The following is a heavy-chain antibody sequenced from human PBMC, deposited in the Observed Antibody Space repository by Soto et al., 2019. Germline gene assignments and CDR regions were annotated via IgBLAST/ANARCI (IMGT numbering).Heavy chain of an antibody. V-gene: IGHV3-23*01. D-gene: IGHD3-3*01. CDR1: GFTFSSYA. CDR2: ISGSGGST. Sequence: EVQLLESGGGLVQPGGSLRLSCAASGFTFSSYAMSWVRQAPGKGLEWVSVISGSGGSTYYADSVKGRFTISRDNSKNTLYLQMNSLRAEDTAVYYCAKEQRRITIFGVVRPPVGMDVWGQGTTVTVSS. CDR3: AKEQRRITIFGVVRPPVGMDV. J-gene: IGHJ6*02.